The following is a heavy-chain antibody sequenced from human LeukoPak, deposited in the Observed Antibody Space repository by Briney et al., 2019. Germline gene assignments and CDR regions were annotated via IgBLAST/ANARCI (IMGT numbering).Heavy chain of an antibody. CDR2: FDPEDGET. CDR3: ASRTYSSGWLFDY. J-gene: IGHJ4*02. V-gene: IGHV1-24*01. D-gene: IGHD6-19*01. CDR1: GYTLTELS. Sequence: ASVKVSCKVSGYTLTELSMHWVRQAPGKGLEWMGGFDPEDGETIYAQKFQGRVTMTEDTSTDTAYMELSSLRAEDTAVYYCASRTYSSGWLFDYWGQGTLVTVSS.